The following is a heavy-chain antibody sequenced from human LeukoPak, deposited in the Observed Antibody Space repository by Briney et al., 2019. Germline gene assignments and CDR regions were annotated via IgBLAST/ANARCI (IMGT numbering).Heavy chain of an antibody. D-gene: IGHD3-10*01. CDR1: GGSLSRYY. CDR2: IYYTGST. J-gene: IGHJ1*01. V-gene: IGHV4-59*01. Sequence: WETLSLTCAVSGGSLSRYYWSWIRQPPGAGPEWIGYIYYTGSTNYNTSPKSRVTISLDSSTNQFSLNLNSLTTADTPVYYFVRHYYDSGTAKGYFQHWGEGTLVTVYS. CDR3: VRHYYDSGTAKGYFQH.